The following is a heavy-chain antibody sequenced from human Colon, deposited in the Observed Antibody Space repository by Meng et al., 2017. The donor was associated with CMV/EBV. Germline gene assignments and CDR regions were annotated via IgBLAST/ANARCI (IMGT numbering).Heavy chain of an antibody. Sequence: QTQSSAPGMRKSSETMSRTCFVAGDSINTNTYNCGCIRQPPVNGLEWIGNVYYTEGTYYNTSRTSRVTISIDTSMNQFSLKLSSVTAADTAIYYCVRGGTAMVAHFDYWGQGALVTVSS. J-gene: IGHJ4*02. V-gene: IGHV4-39*07. CDR2: VYYTEGT. CDR1: GDSINTNTYN. CDR3: VRGGTAMVAHFDY. D-gene: IGHD5-18*01.